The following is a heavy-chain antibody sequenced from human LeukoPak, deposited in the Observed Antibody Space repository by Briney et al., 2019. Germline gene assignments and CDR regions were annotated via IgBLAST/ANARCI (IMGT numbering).Heavy chain of an antibody. CDR2: ISGSGGST. V-gene: IGHV3-23*01. Sequence: GESLRLSCAASGFTFSSYAMHWVRQAPGKGLEWVSAISGSGGSTYYADSVKGRFTISRDNSKNTLYLQMNSLRAEDTAVYYCAKDDQGWLVTSRAFDIWGQGTMVTVSS. J-gene: IGHJ3*02. D-gene: IGHD6-19*01. CDR1: GFTFSSYA. CDR3: AKDDQGWLVTSRAFDI.